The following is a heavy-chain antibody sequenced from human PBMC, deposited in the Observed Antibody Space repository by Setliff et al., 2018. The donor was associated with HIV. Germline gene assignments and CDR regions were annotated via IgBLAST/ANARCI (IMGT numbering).Heavy chain of an antibody. Sequence: GGSLRLSCVASGLPFSYAWLSWVRQAPGKGLEWVGRIEKKTNGGTRDYAAPVKGRFTISRDDSKNTLYLQMNSLKSEDTAIYYCTTGSNSFWSADCYKRLGDHFYYMDVWGRGTTVTVSS. V-gene: IGHV3-15*04. J-gene: IGHJ6*03. CDR3: TTGSNSFWSADCYKRLGDHFYYMDV. CDR1: GLPFSYAW. CDR2: IEKKTNGGTR. D-gene: IGHD2-21*02.